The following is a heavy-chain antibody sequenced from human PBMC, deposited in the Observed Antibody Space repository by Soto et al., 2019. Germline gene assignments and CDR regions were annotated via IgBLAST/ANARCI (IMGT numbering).Heavy chain of an antibody. V-gene: IGHV1-69*13. CDR2: IIPIFGTA. CDR1: GGTFSSYA. Sequence: SVKVSCKASGGTFSSYAISWVRQAPGQGLEWMGGIIPIFGTANYAQKFQGRVTITADESTSTAYMELSSLRSEDTAVYYCARAGLRLLWCGESKDTNYYYYGMDFWGQGTTVTVSS. D-gene: IGHD3-10*01. J-gene: IGHJ6*02. CDR3: ARAGLRLLWCGESKDTNYYYYGMDF.